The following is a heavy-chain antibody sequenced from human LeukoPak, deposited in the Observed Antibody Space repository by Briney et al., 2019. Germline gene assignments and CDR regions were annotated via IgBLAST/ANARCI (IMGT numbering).Heavy chain of an antibody. J-gene: IGHJ4*02. CDR3: ARLSGSNFDY. V-gene: IGHV4-39*01. CDR2: LYYSGST. Sequence: PSETLSLTCTVSGVSISSSSYYWGWIRQPPGRGLQWIGSLYYSGSTYYNPFLRSRDTISIDTSKNQFSLKLSSVSAADTAVYYCARLSGSNFDYWGQGTLVTVSS. D-gene: IGHD1-26*01. CDR1: GVSISSSSYY.